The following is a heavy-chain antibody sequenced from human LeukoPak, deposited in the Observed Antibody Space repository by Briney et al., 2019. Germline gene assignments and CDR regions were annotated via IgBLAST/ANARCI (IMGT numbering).Heavy chain of an antibody. CDR3: VREDIVLMVYAQSYDVFNF. V-gene: IGHV3-7*05. J-gene: IGHJ3*01. CDR2: IKQDGSEK. D-gene: IGHD2-8*01. CDR1: GFTFSSYG. Sequence: PGGSLRLSCAASGFTFSSYGMNWVRQAPGKGLEWVASIKQDGSEKYYVDSVKGRFTISRDNAKNSLHLQMNSLRADDTAVYYCVREDIVLMVYAQSYDVFNFWGQGTMVTVSS.